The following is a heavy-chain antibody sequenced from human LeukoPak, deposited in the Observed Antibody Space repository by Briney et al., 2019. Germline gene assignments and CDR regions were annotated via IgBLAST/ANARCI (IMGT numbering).Heavy chain of an antibody. CDR3: ARDPYSGSKFDY. D-gene: IGHD1-26*01. CDR2: IWYDGSNK. CDR1: GFTFSSYG. Sequence: GRSLRLSCAASGFTFSSYGMHWVRQAPGKGLEWVAVIWYDGSNKYYADSVKGRFTISRDNSKNTQYLQMNSLRAEDTAVYYCARDPYSGSKFDYWGQGTLVTVSS. V-gene: IGHV3-33*01. J-gene: IGHJ4*02.